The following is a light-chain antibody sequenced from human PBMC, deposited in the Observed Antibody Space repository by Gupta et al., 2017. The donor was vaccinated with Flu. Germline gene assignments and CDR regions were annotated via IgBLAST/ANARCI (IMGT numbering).Light chain of an antibody. CDR3: QQRSNWPPLT. V-gene: IGKV3-11*01. CDR1: QSVSSS. CDR2: DAS. J-gene: IGKJ4*01. Sequence: EIVLTQSPATLSLSPGERATLSCRASQSVSSSLAWYQQKPGQAPRLLIYDASNRATGIPARFSGSGFGTDLTLTISSREPEDFAVYYCQQRSNWPPLTFGGGTKVEIK.